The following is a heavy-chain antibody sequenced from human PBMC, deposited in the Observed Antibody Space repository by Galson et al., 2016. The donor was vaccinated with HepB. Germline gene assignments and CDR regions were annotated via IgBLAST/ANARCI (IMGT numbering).Heavy chain of an antibody. D-gene: IGHD1-26*01. V-gene: IGHV3-53*01. CDR3: HGWGL. CDR2: IYSDGNI. J-gene: IGHJ4*02. CDR1: GVNFNY. Sequence: SLRLSCAASGVNFNYMSWVRQTPGKRLEWVSVIYSDGNIYYADSVKGRFTISRESFTNTFFLQMTSLRVDDMALYYCHGWGLWGQGTLVTVSS.